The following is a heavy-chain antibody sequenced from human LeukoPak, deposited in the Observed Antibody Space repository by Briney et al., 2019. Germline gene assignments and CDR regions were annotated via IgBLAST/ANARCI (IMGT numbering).Heavy chain of an antibody. D-gene: IGHD2-2*01. Sequence: ASVKVSCKTSGYTFSNFGINWVRQAPGQGLEWMGWISGNNDNPNYGQKFQGRFTVTTDSSTSAAYMELRNLRFDDTAVYYCARDGTSTDDYWGQGTLVTVSS. V-gene: IGHV1-18*01. J-gene: IGHJ4*02. CDR3: ARDGTSTDDY. CDR1: GYTFSNFG. CDR2: ISGNNDNP.